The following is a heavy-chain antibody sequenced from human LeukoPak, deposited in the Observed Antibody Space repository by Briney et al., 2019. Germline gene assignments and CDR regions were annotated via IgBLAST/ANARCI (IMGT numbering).Heavy chain of an antibody. V-gene: IGHV3-74*01. D-gene: IGHD6-13*01. Sequence: PGGSLRLSCAASGFTLSSYWMHWVRQAPGKGLVWVSRINSDGSSTSYADSVKGRFTISRDNAKNTLYLQMNSLRAEDTAVYYCARAYYSSSWSDYWGQGTLVTVSS. CDR2: INSDGSST. CDR3: ARAYYSSSWSDY. J-gene: IGHJ4*02. CDR1: GFTLSSYW.